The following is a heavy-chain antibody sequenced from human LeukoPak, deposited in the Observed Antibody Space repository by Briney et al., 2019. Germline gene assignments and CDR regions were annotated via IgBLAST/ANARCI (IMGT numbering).Heavy chain of an antibody. CDR2: IGTAGDT. CDR1: GFTFSSYD. J-gene: IGHJ3*02. V-gene: IGHV3-13*03. Sequence: GGSLRLSCAACGFTFSSYDMHWVRQATGKGLEWVSAIGTAGDTYYPGSVKGQFTISRENAKNSLYLQMNSLRAEDTAVYYCARVWVYNWNDAGAFDIWGRGTMVTVSS. CDR3: ARVWVYNWNDAGAFDI. D-gene: IGHD1-20*01.